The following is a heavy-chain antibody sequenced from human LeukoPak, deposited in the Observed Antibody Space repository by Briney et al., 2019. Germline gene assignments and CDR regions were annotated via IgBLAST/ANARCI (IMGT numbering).Heavy chain of an antibody. V-gene: IGHV3-30*04. J-gene: IGHJ4*02. D-gene: IGHD6-6*01. CDR1: GFTFSSYA. Sequence: GGSLRLSCAASGFTFSSYAMHWVRQAPGKGLEWGAVISYDGSNKYYADSVKGRFTISRDNSKNTLYLQMNSLRAEDTAVYYCAREPHSSCFDYCGQGTLVTVSS. CDR3: AREPHSSCFDY. CDR2: ISYDGSNK.